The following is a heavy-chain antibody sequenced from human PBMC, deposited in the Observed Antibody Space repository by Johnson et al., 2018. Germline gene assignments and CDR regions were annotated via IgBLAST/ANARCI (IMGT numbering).Heavy chain of an antibody. Sequence: VQLVESGGAVVQPGGSLRLSCAASGFTFDDHAMHWVRQPPGKGLEWVSFIGWDGHNTFYADSVKGRFTISRDNSKKSLYLQMNSLRTEDTALYYCSMYHHDILTAYSRNSYLDVWGKGTTVTVSS. D-gene: IGHD3-9*01. CDR3: SMYHHDILTAYSRNSYLDV. V-gene: IGHV3-43D*03. CDR1: GFTFDDHA. J-gene: IGHJ6*03. CDR2: IGWDGHNT.